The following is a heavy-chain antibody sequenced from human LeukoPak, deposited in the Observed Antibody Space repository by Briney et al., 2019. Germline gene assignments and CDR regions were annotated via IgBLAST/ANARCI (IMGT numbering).Heavy chain of an antibody. CDR3: ARDLGGGDAFDI. J-gene: IGHJ3*02. V-gene: IGHV3-48*01. D-gene: IGHD3-16*01. Sequence: GGSLRLSCAASGFTFSSYSMNWVRQAPGKGLEWVSYISSSYRTIYYADSVKGRFTISRDNAKNSPYLQMNSLRAEDTAVYYCARDLGGGDAFDIWGQGTKVTVSS. CDR1: GFTFSSYS. CDR2: ISSSYRTI.